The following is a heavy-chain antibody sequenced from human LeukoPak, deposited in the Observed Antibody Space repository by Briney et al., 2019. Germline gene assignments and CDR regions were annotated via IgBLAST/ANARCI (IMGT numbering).Heavy chain of an antibody. V-gene: IGHV4-59*01. CDR1: GGSISSYY. D-gene: IGHD4-17*01. CDR2: IYYSGST. CDR3: VRVPNDYGV. J-gene: IGHJ3*01. Sequence: SETLSLTCTVPGGSISSYYWSWIRQPPGKGLEWIGYIYYSGSTNYNPSLKSRVTISVDTSKNQFSLKLSSVTAADTAVYYCVRVPNDYGVWGQGTMVTVSS.